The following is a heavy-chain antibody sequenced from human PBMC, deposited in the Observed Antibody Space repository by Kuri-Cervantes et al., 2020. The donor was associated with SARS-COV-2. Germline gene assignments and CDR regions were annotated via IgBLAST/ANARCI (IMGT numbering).Heavy chain of an antibody. CDR2: ISSSSSYI. CDR3: ARESPFG. Sequence: GGSLRLSCAASGFTFSSYGMHWVRQAPGKGLEWVSSISSSSSYIYYADSVKGRFTISRDNSKNTLYLQMNSLRAEDKAVYSCARESPFGWGQGTLVTVSS. V-gene: IGHV3-21*04. J-gene: IGHJ4*02. D-gene: IGHD2/OR15-2a*01. CDR1: GFTFSSYG.